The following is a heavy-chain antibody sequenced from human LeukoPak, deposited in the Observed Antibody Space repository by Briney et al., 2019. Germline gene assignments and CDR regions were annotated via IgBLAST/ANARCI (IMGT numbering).Heavy chain of an antibody. V-gene: IGHV3-30-3*01. Sequence: GGSLRLSCAASGFTFSSYAMHWVRQAPGKGLEWVAVISYDGSNKYYADSVKGRFTISRDNSKNTLYLQMNSLRAEDTAVYYCARARGPGILHNWFDPWGQGTLVTVSS. CDR2: ISYDGSNK. CDR1: GFTFSSYA. CDR3: ARARGPGILHNWFDP. D-gene: IGHD1-1*01. J-gene: IGHJ5*02.